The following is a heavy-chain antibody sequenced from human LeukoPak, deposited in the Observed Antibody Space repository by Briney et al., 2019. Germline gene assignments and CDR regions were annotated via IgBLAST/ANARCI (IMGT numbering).Heavy chain of an antibody. J-gene: IGHJ5*02. D-gene: IGHD6-13*01. Sequence: ASVKVSCKASGYTFTSYAMNWVRQAPGQGLEWMGWINTNTGNPTYAQGFTAPFVFSLHTSVTTAYLHISSLKAEDTAVYYCAREDLSSSSWYRGFDPWGQGTLVTVSS. CDR1: GYTFTSYA. CDR3: AREDLSSSSWYRGFDP. V-gene: IGHV7-4-1*02. CDR2: INTNTGNP.